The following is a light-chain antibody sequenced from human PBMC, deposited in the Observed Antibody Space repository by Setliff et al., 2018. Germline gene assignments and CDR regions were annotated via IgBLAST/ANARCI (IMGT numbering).Light chain of an antibody. CDR3: SSYEGGNNYV. CDR2: EVS. J-gene: IGLJ1*01. Sequence: QSALTQPPSASGSPGQSVTISCTGTSSDISVYNYVSWYQQHPGKAPKLMIYEVSKRPSGVPDRFSGSKSGNTASLTISGLRPEDEADYYCSSYEGGNNYVFGSGTKV. V-gene: IGLV2-8*01. CDR1: SSDISVYNY.